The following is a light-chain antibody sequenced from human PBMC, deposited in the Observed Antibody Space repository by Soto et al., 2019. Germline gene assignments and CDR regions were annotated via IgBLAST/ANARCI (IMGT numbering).Light chain of an antibody. J-gene: IGLJ1*01. CDR1: SSDIGGFNF. CDR2: EVS. CDR3: SSYSGSSTLYV. V-gene: IGLV2-14*01. Sequence: QSVLTQPASVSGSPGQSITISCTGTSSDIGGFNFVSWYQQYPNRVPKLMIYEVSNRPSGVSNRFSGSKSGNTASLTISGLQAEDEADYYCSSYSGSSTLYVFGTVTKVTVL.